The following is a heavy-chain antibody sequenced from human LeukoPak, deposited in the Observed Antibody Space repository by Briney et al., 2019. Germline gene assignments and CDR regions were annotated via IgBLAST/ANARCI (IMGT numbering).Heavy chain of an antibody. CDR3: ARHRTIYYDSSGYWV. CDR2: TYYSGST. J-gene: IGHJ4*02. Sequence: SETLSLTCTVSGGSIRRSSYYWGWIRQPPGKGLEWIGSTYYSGSTYYNPSLKSRVTISVDTSKNQFSLKLSSATAADTAVYYCARHRTIYYDSSGYWVWGQGTLVTVSS. V-gene: IGHV4-39*01. D-gene: IGHD3-22*01. CDR1: GGSIRRSSYY.